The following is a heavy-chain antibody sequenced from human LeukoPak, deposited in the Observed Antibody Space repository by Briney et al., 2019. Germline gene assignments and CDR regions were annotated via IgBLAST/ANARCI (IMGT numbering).Heavy chain of an antibody. CDR3: VRHDAYSYGLKGSVYYYYGMDV. J-gene: IGHJ6*02. CDR1: GYSLTNFW. D-gene: IGHD5-18*01. Sequence: GESLKISCKGSGYSLTNFWIGWVRQMPGKGLEWLGIFYPGDSNPRYSPSFQGQVTISADKSISTAYLQWSSLKASDTAMYYCVRHDAYSYGLKGSVYYYYGMDVWGQGTTVTVSS. CDR2: FYPGDSNP. V-gene: IGHV5-51*01.